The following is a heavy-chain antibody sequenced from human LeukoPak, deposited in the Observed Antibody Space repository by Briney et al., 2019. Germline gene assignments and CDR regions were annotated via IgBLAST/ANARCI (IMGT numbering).Heavy chain of an antibody. Sequence: PSETLSLTCTVSGGSISSYYWSWIRQPPGKGLEWIGYTYYSGSTNYNPSLKSRVTISVDTSKNQFSLKLSSVTAADTAVYYCARKGDYYDSSGYSWYFDLWGRGTLVTVSS. CDR1: GGSISSYY. V-gene: IGHV4-59*01. CDR2: TYYSGST. CDR3: ARKGDYYDSSGYSWYFDL. J-gene: IGHJ2*01. D-gene: IGHD3-22*01.